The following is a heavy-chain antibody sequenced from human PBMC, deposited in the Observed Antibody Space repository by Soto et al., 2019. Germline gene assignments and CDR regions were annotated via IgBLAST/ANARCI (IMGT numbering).Heavy chain of an antibody. CDR1: RGTLSSYA. V-gene: IGHV1-69*13. D-gene: IGHD4-4*01. Sequence: GASVKVSCRASRGTLSSYASSWVRQAPGQGLEWIGGIIPIFGTANYAQKFQGRVTITADESTSTAYMELSSLRSEDTAVYYCAIAHQMTVTLRRYYYYGMDVWGQGTTVTVSS. CDR3: AIAHQMTVTLRRYYYYGMDV. CDR2: IIPIFGTA. J-gene: IGHJ6*02.